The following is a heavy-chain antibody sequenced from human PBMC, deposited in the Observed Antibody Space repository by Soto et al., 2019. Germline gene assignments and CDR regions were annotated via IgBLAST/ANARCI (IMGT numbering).Heavy chain of an antibody. CDR2: IYYSGST. D-gene: IGHD3-10*01. J-gene: IGHJ6*02. Sequence: SENLSLTCTVSGGPITSENYYWGWIRQPPGKGLEWIGYIYYSGSTYYNPSLKSRVTISVDTSKNQFSLKLSSVTAADTAVYYCARFPLYLVPYCDNPCGRYYYYYYHDVMDVWGQGTTVTVSS. V-gene: IGHV4-30-4*08. CDR3: ARFPLYLVPYCDNPCGRYYYYYYHDVMDV. CDR1: GGPITSENYY.